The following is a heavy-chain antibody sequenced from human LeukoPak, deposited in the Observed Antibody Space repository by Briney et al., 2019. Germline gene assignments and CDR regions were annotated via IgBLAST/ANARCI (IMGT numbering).Heavy chain of an antibody. CDR3: AKLNGGVTTVTTRWFEY. V-gene: IGHV3-33*06. CDR1: GFTFSRYG. CDR2: IWYDGSNK. J-gene: IGHJ4*02. D-gene: IGHD4-17*01. Sequence: GGSLRLSCAASGFTFSRYGMHWVRQAPGKGLEWVAVIWYDGSNKYYADSVKGRFTISRDNSKNTLYLQMNSLRAEDTAIYFCAKLNGGVTTVTTRWFEYWGQGTLVTVSS.